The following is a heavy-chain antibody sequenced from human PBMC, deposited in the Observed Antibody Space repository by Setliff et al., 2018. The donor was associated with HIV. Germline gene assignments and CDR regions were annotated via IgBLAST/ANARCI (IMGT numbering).Heavy chain of an antibody. J-gene: IGHJ5*02. D-gene: IGHD3-22*01. Sequence: PSETLSLTCTVSGGSISSGSYYWSWIRQPAGKGLEWIGYIYYIGNTDYNPSLKSRVTISVDTSKNQFSLKLSSVTAADTAVYYCASRIYYYDSSRALREEGFDPWGQGTLVTVSS. CDR1: GGSISSGSYY. CDR2: IYYIGNT. V-gene: IGHV4-61*10. CDR3: ASRIYYYDSSRALREEGFDP.